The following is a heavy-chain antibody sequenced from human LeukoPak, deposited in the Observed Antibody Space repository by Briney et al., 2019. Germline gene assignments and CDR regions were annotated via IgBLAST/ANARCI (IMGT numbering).Heavy chain of an antibody. CDR1: EFTVSSNY. CDR3: ARCKTYGSGSYCYYGMDV. V-gene: IGHV3-53*01. J-gene: IGHJ6*02. Sequence: SGGSLRLSCAASEFTVSSNYMTWVRQAPGKGLEWVSVIYSGGTTYYADSVKGRSTISRDNSKNTLYLQMNSLRAEDTAVYYCARCKTYGSGSYCYYGMDVWGQGTTVTVSS. CDR2: IYSGGTT. D-gene: IGHD3-10*01.